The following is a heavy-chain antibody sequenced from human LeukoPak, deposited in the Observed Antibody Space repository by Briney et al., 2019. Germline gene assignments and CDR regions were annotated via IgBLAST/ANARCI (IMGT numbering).Heavy chain of an antibody. J-gene: IGHJ4*02. Sequence: PGGSLRLSCAASGFIFSSYAMSWVRQAPGKGLEWVSAISGSGGSTYYADSVKGRFTISRDNSKNTLYLQMNSLRADDTAVYYCAKDLGIGGSGFWGQGTLVTVSS. CDR2: ISGSGGST. D-gene: IGHD3-10*01. CDR1: GFIFSSYA. V-gene: IGHV3-23*01. CDR3: AKDLGIGGSGF.